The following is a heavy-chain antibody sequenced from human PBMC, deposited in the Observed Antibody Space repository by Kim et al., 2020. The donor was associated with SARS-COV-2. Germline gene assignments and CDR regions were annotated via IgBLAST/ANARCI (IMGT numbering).Heavy chain of an antibody. D-gene: IGHD3-10*01. V-gene: IGHV1-46*01. CDR1: GYTFTNYY. Sequence: ASVKVSCKTSGYTFTNYYMNWVRQAPGQGLEWMGIINPSGGSTSYAQKFQGRVIMTRDTSTSTVYMELSSLRSEDTAVYYCARGVYGSGSEGGFGMDVWGQGPTVTVSS. CDR2: INPSGGST. CDR3: ARGVYGSGSEGGFGMDV. J-gene: IGHJ6*02.